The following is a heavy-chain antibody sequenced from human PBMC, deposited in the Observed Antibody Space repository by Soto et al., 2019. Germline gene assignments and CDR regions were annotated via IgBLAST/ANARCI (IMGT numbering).Heavy chain of an antibody. D-gene: IGHD3-10*01. V-gene: IGHV1-18*01. CDR1: GYTFTSYG. CDR3: ARDGPMDRAFDI. J-gene: IGHJ3*02. Sequence: ASVKVSCKASGYTFTSYGITWVRQAPGQGLEWMGWISAYNGNTNYAQKLQGRVTMTTDTSTSTAYMELRSLRSDDAAVYYCARDGPMDRAFDIWGQGTMVTVSS. CDR2: ISAYNGNT.